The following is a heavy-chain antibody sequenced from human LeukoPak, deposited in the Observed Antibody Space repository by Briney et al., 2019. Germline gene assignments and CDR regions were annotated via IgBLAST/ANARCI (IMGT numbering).Heavy chain of an antibody. D-gene: IGHD3-10*01. Sequence: ASVKVSCKASGYTFTGYYMHWVRQAPGQGLEWMGWINPNSGGTNYAQKFQGRVTMTRDTSISTAYMELSRLRSDDTAVYYCATRLWFGEFLKDYWGQGTLVTVSS. CDR2: INPNSGGT. CDR1: GYTFTGYY. CDR3: ATRLWFGEFLKDY. V-gene: IGHV1-2*02. J-gene: IGHJ4*02.